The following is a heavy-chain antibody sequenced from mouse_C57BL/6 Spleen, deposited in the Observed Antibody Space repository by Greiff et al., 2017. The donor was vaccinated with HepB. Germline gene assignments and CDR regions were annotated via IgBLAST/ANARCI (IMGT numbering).Heavy chain of an antibody. Sequence: EVQRVESGGGLVQPKGSLKLSCAASGFTFNTYAMHWVRQAPGKGVEWVARIRSKSSNYATYYADSVKDRFTISRDDSQSMLYLQMNNMKTEDTAMYYCVRETGTGYFDYWGQGTTLTVSS. V-gene: IGHV10-3*01. CDR3: VRETGTGYFDY. CDR2: IRSKSSNYAT. D-gene: IGHD4-1*01. J-gene: IGHJ2*01. CDR1: GFTFNTYA.